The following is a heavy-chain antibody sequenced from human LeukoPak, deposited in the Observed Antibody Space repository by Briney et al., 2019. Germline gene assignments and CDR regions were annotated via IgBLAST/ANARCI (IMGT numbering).Heavy chain of an antibody. CDR3: SRDRKPWQRLPTTGFDP. Sequence: GGSLRLSCVASGFTFRTYSFNWVRQAPGRGLEWISYISFVGRGDFVTYYADSVKGRFTISRDDASNSMFLHMDSLKREDAAVYYCSRDRKPWQRLPTTGFDPRGPGTLVAVSS. D-gene: IGHD6-25*01. V-gene: IGHV3-48*01. J-gene: IGHJ5*02. CDR1: GFTFRTYS. CDR2: ISFVGRGDFVT.